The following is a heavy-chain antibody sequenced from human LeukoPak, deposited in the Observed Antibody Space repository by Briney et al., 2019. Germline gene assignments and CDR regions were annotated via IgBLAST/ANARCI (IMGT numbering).Heavy chain of an antibody. CDR2: IYTSGST. CDR1: GGSLSSGSYY. J-gene: IGHJ4*02. Sequence: SQTLSLTCTVSGGSLSSGSYYWSWIRQPAGTGLEWIGRIYTSGSTNYNPSLKSRVTISVDTSKNQFSLKLSSVTAADTAVYYCARVDYYDRVDYWGQGTLVTVSS. D-gene: IGHD3-22*01. V-gene: IGHV4-61*02. CDR3: ARVDYYDRVDY.